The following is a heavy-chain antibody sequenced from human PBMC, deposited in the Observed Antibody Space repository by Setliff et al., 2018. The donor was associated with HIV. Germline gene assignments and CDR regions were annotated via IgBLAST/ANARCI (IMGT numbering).Heavy chain of an antibody. J-gene: IGHJ4*02. Sequence: GGSLRLSCVASEFTFSSYAMNWVRQAPGKGLEWVSTISGSGGTKYYADSVKGRFTISRGNSKNTLYLRMDSLRAEDTAIYYCAKRAGGPLVNWVFDYWGQGTLVTVSS. D-gene: IGHD2-15*01. CDR2: ISGSGGTK. CDR1: EFTFSSYA. V-gene: IGHV3-23*01. CDR3: AKRAGGPLVNWVFDY.